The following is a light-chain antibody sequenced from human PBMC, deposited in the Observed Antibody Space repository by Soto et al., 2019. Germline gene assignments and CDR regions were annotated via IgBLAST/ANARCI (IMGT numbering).Light chain of an antibody. Sequence: QSVLTQPASVSGSPGQSITISCTGTSSDVGGYKYVSWYQQHPGKAPKLMIYDVSNRPSGVSDRFSGSKSGNTASLTISGPQSEDEADFYCDSYTSSGSYVLGAGPRVTAL. V-gene: IGLV2-14*01. CDR2: DVS. CDR3: DSYTSSGSYV. CDR1: SSDVGGYKY. J-gene: IGLJ1*01.